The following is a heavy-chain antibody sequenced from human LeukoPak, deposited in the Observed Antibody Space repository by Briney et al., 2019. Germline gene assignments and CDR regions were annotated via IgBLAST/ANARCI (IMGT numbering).Heavy chain of an antibody. D-gene: IGHD1-20*01. J-gene: IGHJ5*02. CDR2: IYYSGST. CDR3: ARPGITGTTHWFDP. CDR1: GDSISSSYYY. V-gene: IGHV4-39*01. Sequence: PSETLSLTCTVSGDSISSSYYYWGWIRQPPGKGLEWIGSIYYSGSTYYNPSLKSRVTISVDTPKNQFSLKLSSVTAADTAVYYCARPGITGTTHWFDPWGQGTLVTVSS.